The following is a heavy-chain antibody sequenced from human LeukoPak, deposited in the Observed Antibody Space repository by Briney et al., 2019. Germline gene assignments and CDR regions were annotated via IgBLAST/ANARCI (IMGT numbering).Heavy chain of an antibody. CDR2: IYHSGST. D-gene: IGHD5-24*01. V-gene: IGHV4-34*01. J-gene: IGHJ5*02. Sequence: SETLSLTCAVYGGSFSGYYWSWIRQPPGKGLEWIGYIYHSGSTYYNPSLKSRVTISVDRSKNQFSLKLSSVTAADTAVYYCARGIAGRDGYNWGDNWFDPWGQGTLVTVSS. CDR1: GGSFSGYY. CDR3: ARGIAGRDGYNWGDNWFDP.